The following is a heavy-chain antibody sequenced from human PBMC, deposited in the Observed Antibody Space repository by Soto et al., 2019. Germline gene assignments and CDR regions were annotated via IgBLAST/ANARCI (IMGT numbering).Heavy chain of an antibody. Sequence: PSETLSLTCTVSGGSISSYYWSWIRQPPGKGLEWIGYIYYSGSTNYNPSLKSRVTISVDTSKNQFSLKLSSVTAADTAVYYCTTIQLWLGYYYYGMDVWGQGTTVTVSS. D-gene: IGHD5-18*01. J-gene: IGHJ6*02. V-gene: IGHV4-59*01. CDR3: TTIQLWLGYYYYGMDV. CDR1: GGSISSYY. CDR2: IYYSGST.